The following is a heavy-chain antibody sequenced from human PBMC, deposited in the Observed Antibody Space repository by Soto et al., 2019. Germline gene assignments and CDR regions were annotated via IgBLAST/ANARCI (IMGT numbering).Heavy chain of an antibody. CDR2: INAGNGNT. CDR3: ARFLPLPAALGY. CDR1: GYTFTSYA. D-gene: IGHD2-2*01. J-gene: IGHJ4*02. V-gene: IGHV1-3*01. Sequence: ASVKVSCKASGYTFTSYAMHWVRQAPGQRLEWMGWINAGNGNTKYSQKLQGRVTITRDTSASTAYMKLSSLRSEDTAVYYCARFLPLPAALGYWGQGTLVTVSS.